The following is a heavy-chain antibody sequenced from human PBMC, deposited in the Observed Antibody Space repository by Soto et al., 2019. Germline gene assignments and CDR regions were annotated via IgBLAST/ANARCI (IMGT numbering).Heavy chain of an antibody. CDR2: IYPSDSDI. CDR1: GYNFAGYW. V-gene: IGHV5-51*01. CDR3: ARGGVSTRTFDY. Sequence: PGESLKISCKGSGYNFAGYWIAWVRQMPGKGLELMGIIYPSDSDIRYRPSFQGQVTISADKSISSAYLQWSGLRASDTAMYYCARGGVSTRTFDYWGQGTPVTVSS. J-gene: IGHJ4*02. D-gene: IGHD3-3*01.